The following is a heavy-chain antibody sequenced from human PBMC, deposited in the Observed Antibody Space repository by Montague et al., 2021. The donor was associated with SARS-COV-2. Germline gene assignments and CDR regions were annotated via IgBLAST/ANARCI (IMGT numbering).Heavy chain of an antibody. Sequence: SETLSLTCTVSGDSMTGYDWSWIRQPPGKGLEWIGNIFKNGETDYNPSLKSRVITSVDTSKSQFSLKVTSVTAADTAVYYCARYYERSLDVWGQGTTVTVSS. CDR2: IFKNGET. J-gene: IGHJ6*02. CDR1: GDSMTGYD. CDR3: ARYYERSLDV. D-gene: IGHD3-22*01. V-gene: IGHV4-59*08.